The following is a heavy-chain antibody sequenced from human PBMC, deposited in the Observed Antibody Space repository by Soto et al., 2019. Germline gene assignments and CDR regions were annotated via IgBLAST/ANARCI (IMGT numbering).Heavy chain of an antibody. D-gene: IGHD5-18*01. CDR3: ASDVDTAMIFDY. J-gene: IGHJ4*02. V-gene: IGHV1-18*01. Sequence: ASLKVSCKASGYTFTSYGISWVRQAPGQGLEWMGWISAYNGNTNYAQKLQGRVTMTTDTSTSTAYMELRSLRSDDTAVYYCASDVDTAMIFDYWGQGTLVTVSS. CDR2: ISAYNGNT. CDR1: GYTFTSYG.